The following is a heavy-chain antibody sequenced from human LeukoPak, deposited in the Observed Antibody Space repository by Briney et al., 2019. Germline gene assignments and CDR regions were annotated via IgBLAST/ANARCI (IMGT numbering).Heavy chain of an antibody. CDR2: ISYDGSNK. J-gene: IGHJ6*02. Sequence: PGGSLRLSCAASGFTLSSYAMHWVRQAPGKGLEWVAVISYDGSNKYYADSVKGRFTISRDNSKNTLYLQMNSLRAEDTAVYYCARGGSSAAYYYYGMDVWGQGTTVTVSS. V-gene: IGHV3-30*04. D-gene: IGHD6-6*01. CDR3: ARGGSSAAYYYYGMDV. CDR1: GFTLSSYA.